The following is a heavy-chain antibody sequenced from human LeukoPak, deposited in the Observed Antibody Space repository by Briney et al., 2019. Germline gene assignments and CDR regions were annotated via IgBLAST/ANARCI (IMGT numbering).Heavy chain of an antibody. J-gene: IGHJ4*02. D-gene: IGHD3-10*01. Sequence: SGTLSLTCAVSGGSISSSYYWSWIRQPPGKGLEWIGYIYYSGSTNYNPSLKSRVTISVDTSKNQFSLKLSSVTAADTAVYYCARGRGFGYWGQGTLVTVSS. CDR1: GGSISSSYY. CDR3: ARGRGFGY. CDR2: IYYSGST. V-gene: IGHV4-61*01.